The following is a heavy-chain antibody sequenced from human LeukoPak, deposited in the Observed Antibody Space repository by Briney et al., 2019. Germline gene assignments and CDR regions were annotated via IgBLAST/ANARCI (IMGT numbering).Heavy chain of an antibody. Sequence: GGSLRLSCAASGFTFSSYDMHWVRQATGKGLEWVSAIGTAGDTYYPGSVQGRFTISRENAKNSLYLQMNSLRAGDTAVYYCARSPSADYYYGMDVWGQGTTVTVSS. V-gene: IGHV3-13*01. CDR2: IGTAGDT. CDR1: GFTFSSYD. CDR3: ARSPSADYYYGMDV. J-gene: IGHJ6*02.